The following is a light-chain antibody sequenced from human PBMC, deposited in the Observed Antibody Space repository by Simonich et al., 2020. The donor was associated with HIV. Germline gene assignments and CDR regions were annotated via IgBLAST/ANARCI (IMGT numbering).Light chain of an antibody. CDR2: TAS. Sequence: DIQMTQSQSSLSASVGDRVTITCRAIQGINSWLAWYQQRPGKAPKPLIYTASTLQSGVPSRFSGSGSGTDFTLTISSLQPEDSATYYCQQANSFPFTFGPGTKVEIK. CDR1: QGINSW. J-gene: IGKJ3*01. V-gene: IGKV1-12*01. CDR3: QQANSFPFT.